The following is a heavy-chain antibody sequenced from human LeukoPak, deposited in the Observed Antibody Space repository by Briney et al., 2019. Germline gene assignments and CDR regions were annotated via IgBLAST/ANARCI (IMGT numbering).Heavy chain of an antibody. CDR2: ISGSGGST. D-gene: IGHD3-10*02. CDR3: AELGITMIGGV. CDR1: GFTLSSYG. J-gene: IGHJ6*04. V-gene: IGHV3-23*01. Sequence: GGSLRLSCAASGFTLSSYGMSWVRQAPGKGLEWVSAISGSGGSTFYADSVKGRFTISRDNSKNTLYLQMNSLRAEDTAVYYCAELGITMIGGVWGKGTTVTISS.